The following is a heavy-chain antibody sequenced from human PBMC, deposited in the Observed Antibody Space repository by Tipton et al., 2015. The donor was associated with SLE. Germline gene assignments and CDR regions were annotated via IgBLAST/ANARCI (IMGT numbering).Heavy chain of an antibody. D-gene: IGHD3-16*01. CDR1: GGSISSGSYY. Sequence: TLSLTCTVSGGSISSGSYYWSWIRQPPGKGLEWIGEINHSGSTNYNPSLKSRVTISVDTSKNQFSLKLSSVTAADTAVYYCARGGYYYYMDVWGKGTTVTVSS. V-gene: IGHV4-39*07. J-gene: IGHJ6*03. CDR2: INHSGST. CDR3: ARGGYYYYMDV.